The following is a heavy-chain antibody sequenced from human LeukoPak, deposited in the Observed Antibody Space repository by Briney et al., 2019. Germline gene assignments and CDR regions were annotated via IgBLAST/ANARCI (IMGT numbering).Heavy chain of an antibody. Sequence: GGXXRLSCAASGVTFSSYEMNWVRQAPGKGLEWVSYISSSGSTIYYADSVKGRFTISRDNAKNSLYLQMNSLRAEDTAVYYCARMVLMVYAPSFDYWGQGTLVTVSS. D-gene: IGHD2-8*01. CDR2: ISSSGSTI. J-gene: IGHJ4*02. CDR1: GVTFSSYE. V-gene: IGHV3-48*03. CDR3: ARMVLMVYAPSFDY.